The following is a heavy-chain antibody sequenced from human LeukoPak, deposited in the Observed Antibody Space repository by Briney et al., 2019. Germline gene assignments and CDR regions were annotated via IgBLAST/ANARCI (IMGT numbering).Heavy chain of an antibody. CDR3: ARDRYFDWLLRPYYYYYGMDV. CDR2: INLNSGGT. CDR1: GYTFNGYY. Sequence: ASVKVSCKASGYTFNGYYLHWVRQGPGQGHELMGWINLNSGGTNYAQKFQGRVTMTRDTSISTAYMELSRLRYDDTAVYYCARDRYFDWLLRPYYYYYGMDVWGQGTTVTVSS. V-gene: IGHV1-2*02. J-gene: IGHJ6*02. D-gene: IGHD3-9*01.